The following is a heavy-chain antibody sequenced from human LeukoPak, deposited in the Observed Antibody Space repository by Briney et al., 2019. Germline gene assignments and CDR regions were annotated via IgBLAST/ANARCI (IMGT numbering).Heavy chain of an antibody. CDR3: ARAPIPFYYDSSAHYSDY. CDR2: MNPYTGKT. J-gene: IGHJ4*02. Sequence: AASVKVSCKTSGYTFTNFDINWVRQATGQGLEWLGWMNPYTGKTGYAQKFQGRVTFTGDTSIRTAYMEVSSLTSEDTAIYYCARAPIPFYYDSSAHYSDYWGQGTLVTVSS. V-gene: IGHV1-8*03. CDR1: GYTFTNFD. D-gene: IGHD3-22*01.